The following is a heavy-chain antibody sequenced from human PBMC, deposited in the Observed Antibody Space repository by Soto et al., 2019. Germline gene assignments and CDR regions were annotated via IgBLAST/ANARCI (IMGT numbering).Heavy chain of an antibody. D-gene: IGHD3-22*01. V-gene: IGHV3-30*03. Sequence: QVQLVESGGGVVQPGRSLRLSCAASGFTFSSYGMHWVRQAPGKGLEWVAVISYDGSNKYYADSVKGRFTISRDNSKNTLYRQMNSLRAEDTAVYYCAMRGEYYYDSSGDPLGYWGQGTLVTVSS. CDR3: AMRGEYYYDSSGDPLGY. CDR2: ISYDGSNK. CDR1: GFTFSSYG. J-gene: IGHJ4*02.